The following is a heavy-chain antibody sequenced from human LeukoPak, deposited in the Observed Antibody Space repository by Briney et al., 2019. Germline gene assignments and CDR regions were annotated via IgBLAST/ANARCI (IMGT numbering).Heavy chain of an antibody. CDR1: GYTFTSYY. J-gene: IGHJ4*02. CDR2: INPSGGST. D-gene: IGHD3-10*01. CDR3: ATDQPMVRGVIFDY. V-gene: IGHV1-46*01. Sequence: ASVKVSCKASGYTFTSYYMHWVRQAPGQGLEWMGIINPSGGSTSYAQKFQGKVTMTEDTSTDTAYMELSSLRSEDTAVYYCATDQPMVRGVIFDYWGQGTLVTVSS.